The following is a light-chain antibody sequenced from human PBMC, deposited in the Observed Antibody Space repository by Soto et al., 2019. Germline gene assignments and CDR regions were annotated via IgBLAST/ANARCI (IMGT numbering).Light chain of an antibody. CDR3: QQYDNLLT. J-gene: IGKJ4*01. CDR2: DAS. V-gene: IGKV1-33*01. Sequence: DIQMTQSPCSLSASVGDRVTITCQASQYISNYLNLYQQQPGKAPKLLIYDASKLATGVPSRFSGSGSGTYFPFTISILHPEDIAKYYCQQYDNLLTFGGGTKVEIK. CDR1: QYISNY.